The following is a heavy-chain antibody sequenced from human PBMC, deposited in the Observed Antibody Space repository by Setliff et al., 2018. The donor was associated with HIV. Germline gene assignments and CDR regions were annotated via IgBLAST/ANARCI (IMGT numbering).Heavy chain of an antibody. V-gene: IGHV3-9*01. D-gene: IGHD6-13*01. Sequence: PGGSLRLSCAASGFTFDDYAMHWVRQAPGKGLEWVSGISWNSGTIGYAGSVKGRFTISRDNAKNSLHLQMNSLRAEDTALYYCAKDWVKGRDIAQAVDAFDIWGQGTMVTVS. CDR3: AKDWVKGRDIAQAVDAFDI. CDR1: GFTFDDYA. J-gene: IGHJ3*02. CDR2: ISWNSGTI.